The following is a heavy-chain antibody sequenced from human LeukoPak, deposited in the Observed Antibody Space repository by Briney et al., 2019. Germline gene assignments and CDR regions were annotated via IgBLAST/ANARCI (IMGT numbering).Heavy chain of an antibody. Sequence: GASVKVSCKASGYTFTSYGISWVRQAPGQGLEWMGWISAYNGNTNYAQKLQGRVTVTTDTSTSTAYMELRSLRSDDTAVYYCARDIVVVPAAMPGNWFDPWGQGTLVTVSS. J-gene: IGHJ5*02. CDR2: ISAYNGNT. CDR3: ARDIVVVPAAMPGNWFDP. CDR1: GYTFTSYG. D-gene: IGHD2-2*01. V-gene: IGHV1-18*01.